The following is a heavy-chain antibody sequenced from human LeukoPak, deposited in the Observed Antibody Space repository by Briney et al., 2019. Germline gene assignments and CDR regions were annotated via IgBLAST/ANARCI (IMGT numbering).Heavy chain of an antibody. J-gene: IGHJ6*03. Sequence: GGSLRLSCAASGFTFSSYWMHWVRQAPGKGLVWVSRIKSDGSSTSYADFVKGRFTISRDNAKNTLFLQMNSLRAEDTAVYYCARAISTYCSGGSCYRTNYYYYYMDVWGKGTTVTISS. CDR2: IKSDGSST. V-gene: IGHV3-74*01. D-gene: IGHD2-15*01. CDR1: GFTFSSYW. CDR3: ARAISTYCSGGSCYRTNYYYYYMDV.